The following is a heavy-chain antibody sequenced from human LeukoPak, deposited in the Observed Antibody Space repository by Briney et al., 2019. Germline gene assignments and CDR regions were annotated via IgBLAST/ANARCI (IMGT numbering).Heavy chain of an antibody. V-gene: IGHV4-59*08. Sequence: SETLSLTCTVSGGSISSYYWSWIRQPPGKGLEWIGYIYYSGSTNYNPSLKSRVTISVDTSKNQFSLKLSSVTAADTAVYYCARHAHGYYDSSGFDAFDIWGQGTMVTVSS. CDR2: IYYSGST. J-gene: IGHJ3*02. D-gene: IGHD3-22*01. CDR1: GGSISSYY. CDR3: ARHAHGYYDSSGFDAFDI.